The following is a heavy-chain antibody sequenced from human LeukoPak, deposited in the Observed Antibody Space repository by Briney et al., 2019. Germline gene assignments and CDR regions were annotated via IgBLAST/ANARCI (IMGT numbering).Heavy chain of an antibody. V-gene: IGHV3-20*04. Sequence: SGGSLRLSCAASGFTFSSYGMSWVRQAPGKGLEWVSDITWNGGSTGYRDSVKGRFTISRDNAKNSLYLQINSLRAEDTALYYCARHWGVGSRYFDFWGQGTLVTVSS. J-gene: IGHJ4*02. CDR1: GFTFSSYG. D-gene: IGHD1-26*01. CDR2: ITWNGGST. CDR3: ARHWGVGSRYFDF.